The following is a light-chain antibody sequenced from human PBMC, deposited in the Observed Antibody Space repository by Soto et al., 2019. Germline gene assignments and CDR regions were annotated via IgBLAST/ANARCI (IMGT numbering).Light chain of an antibody. J-gene: IGLJ3*02. CDR2: EVT. CDR3: SSFASSNTLV. V-gene: IGLV2-8*01. CDR1: SSDVGAYNY. Sequence: QSALTQPPSASGSPGQSVTISCTGTSSDVGAYNYVSWYQQHAGKAPKLVIYEVTKRPSGVPDRFSGSKSANRASLTVSGIQAEDEADYYCSSFASSNTLVFGGGTKMAVL.